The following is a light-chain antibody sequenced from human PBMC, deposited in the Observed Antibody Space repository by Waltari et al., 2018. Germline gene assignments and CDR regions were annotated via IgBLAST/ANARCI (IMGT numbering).Light chain of an antibody. CDR2: EVI. Sequence: QYALPQPASVSGSPGPSITISCTGPSSAVGGYNYVSWYQHHPGKAPKLMIYEVINRPSGVSNRFSGSKSGNTASLTISGLQAEDEADYYCTSYTSSSTWVFGGGTKLTVL. CDR1: SSAVGGYNY. V-gene: IGLV2-14*01. J-gene: IGLJ3*02. CDR3: TSYTSSSTWV.